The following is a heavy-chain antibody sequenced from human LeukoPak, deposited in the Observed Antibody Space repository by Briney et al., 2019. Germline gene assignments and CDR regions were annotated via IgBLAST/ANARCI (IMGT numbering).Heavy chain of an antibody. J-gene: IGHJ4*02. CDR3: ARDAGTALARYFDY. CDR2: ISYDGSNK. CDR1: GFTFSSYA. Sequence: PGRSLRLSCAASGFTFSSYATHWVRQAPGKGLEWVAVISYDGSNKYYADSVKGRFTISRDNSKNTLYLQMNSLRAEDTAVYYCARDAGTALARYFDYWGQGTLVTVSS. D-gene: IGHD5-18*01. V-gene: IGHV3-30-3*01.